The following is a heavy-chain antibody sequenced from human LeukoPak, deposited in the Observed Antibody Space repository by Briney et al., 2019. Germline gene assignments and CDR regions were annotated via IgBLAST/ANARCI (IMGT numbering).Heavy chain of an antibody. V-gene: IGHV4-4*07. J-gene: IGHJ5*02. CDR1: GFTFDDYG. D-gene: IGHD4-17*01. CDR3: AREGDYVMYNWFDP. Sequence: PGGSLRLSCAASGFTFDDYGMSWIRQPAGKGLEWIGRIYTSGSTNYNPSLKSRVTISVDTSKNQFSLKLSSVTAADTAVYYCAREGDYVMYNWFDPWGQGTLVTVSS. CDR2: IYTSGST.